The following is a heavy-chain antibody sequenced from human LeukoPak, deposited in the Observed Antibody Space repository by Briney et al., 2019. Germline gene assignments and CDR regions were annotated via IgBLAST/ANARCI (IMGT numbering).Heavy chain of an antibody. CDR3: ARDSRRVRGVTPSYSYYGMDV. Sequence: PGGSLRLSCAASGFTFYTYGMHWVRQTPGKGLEWLAVVWFDGRDKYHANSVKGPITISRYNSRNTLYLQMNNVRAEDTAVYYCARDSRRVRGVTPSYSYYGMDVWGLGTTVTVSS. D-gene: IGHD3-10*01. V-gene: IGHV3-33*01. CDR1: GFTFYTYG. J-gene: IGHJ6*02. CDR2: VWFDGRDK.